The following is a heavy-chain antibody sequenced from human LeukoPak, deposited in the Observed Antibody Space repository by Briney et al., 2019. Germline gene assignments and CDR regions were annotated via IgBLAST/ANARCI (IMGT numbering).Heavy chain of an antibody. CDR1: GGTFSSYA. V-gene: IGHV1-69*05. Sequence: SVKFSCKASGGTFSSYAISWVRQAPGQGLEWMGGIIPIFGTANYAQKFQGRVTITTDESTSTAYMELSSLRSEDTAVHYCAVDFWSGYYQNPHFDYWGQGTLVTVSS. J-gene: IGHJ4*02. CDR3: AVDFWSGYYQNPHFDY. D-gene: IGHD3-3*01. CDR2: IIPIFGTA.